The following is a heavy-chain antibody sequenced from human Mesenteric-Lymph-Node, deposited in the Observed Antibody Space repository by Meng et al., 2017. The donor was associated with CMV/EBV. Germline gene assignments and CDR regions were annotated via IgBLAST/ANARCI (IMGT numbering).Heavy chain of an antibody. CDR1: GGSFSGYY. J-gene: IGHJ4*02. D-gene: IGHD3-9*01. CDR3: ARGSSYDILTGYFDY. CDR2: INHSGST. V-gene: IGHV4-34*01. Sequence: VQLHRWGAGLLKPSETLSATCAVYGGSFSGYYWNWIRQSPEKGLEWIGEINHSGSTTYNPSFTSRIIISVDTSTNQISLNMSSVTAADTAVYYCARGSSYDILTGYFDYWGQGALVTVSS.